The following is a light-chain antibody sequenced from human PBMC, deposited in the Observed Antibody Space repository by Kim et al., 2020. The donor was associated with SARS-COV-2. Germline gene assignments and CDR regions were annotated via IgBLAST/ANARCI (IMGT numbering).Light chain of an antibody. CDR2: EVS. CDR1: SSYVGLYNS. Sequence: GQSVTLSCTGTSSYVGLYNSVSCNQQYPGKAPKLMIHEVSKRPSGVPDRFSSSKSGNTASLTVSGLQAEDVGDYYCSSYAGGNTVIFGGGTKVTVL. CDR3: SSYAGGNTVI. J-gene: IGLJ2*01. V-gene: IGLV2-8*01.